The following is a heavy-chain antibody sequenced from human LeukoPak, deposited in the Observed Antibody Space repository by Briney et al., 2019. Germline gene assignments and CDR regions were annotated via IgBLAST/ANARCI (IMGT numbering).Heavy chain of an antibody. CDR1: GYTFTSYY. CDR3: ARDVNPTRYSSSWLFDY. J-gene: IGHJ4*02. CDR2: INPSGGST. V-gene: IGHV1-46*01. Sequence: ASVKVSCKASGYTFTSYYMHWVRQAPGQGLEWMGIINPSGGSTSYAQKFQGRVTMTRDTSTSTVYMELSSLRSEDTAVYYCARDVNPTRYSSSWLFDYWGQGTLVTVPS. D-gene: IGHD6-13*01.